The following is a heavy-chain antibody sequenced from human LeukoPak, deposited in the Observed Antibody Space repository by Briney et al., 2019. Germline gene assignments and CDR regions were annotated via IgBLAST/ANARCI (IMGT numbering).Heavy chain of an antibody. J-gene: IGHJ5*02. V-gene: IGHV1-18*01. Sequence: ASVKVSCKASGYTFTNYGISWVRQAPGQGLEWMGWISAYTGNTNYAQNLQGRVTMTTDTSTGTAYMELRSLRSEDTAVYYCARGHSSGWYGGDWFDPWGQGTLVTVSS. D-gene: IGHD6-19*01. CDR1: GYTFTNYG. CDR3: ARGHSSGWYGGDWFDP. CDR2: ISAYTGNT.